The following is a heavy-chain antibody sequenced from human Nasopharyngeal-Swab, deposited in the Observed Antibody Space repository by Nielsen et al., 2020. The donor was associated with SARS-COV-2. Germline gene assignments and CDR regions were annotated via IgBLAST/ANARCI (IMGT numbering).Heavy chain of an antibody. D-gene: IGHD1-26*01. CDR1: GGSISSGGYY. V-gene: IGHV4-39*01. J-gene: IGHJ5*02. CDR2: IYYSGST. CDR3: ARHASGSYYPGVAGNWFDP. Sequence: SETLSLTCTVSGGSISSGGYYWGWIRQPPGKGLEWIGSIYYSGSTYYNPSLKSRVTISVDTSKNQFSLKLSSVTAADTAVYYCARHASGSYYPGVAGNWFDPWGQGTLVTVSS.